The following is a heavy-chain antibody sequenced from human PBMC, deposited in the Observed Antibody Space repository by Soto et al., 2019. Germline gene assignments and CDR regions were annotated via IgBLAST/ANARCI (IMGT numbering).Heavy chain of an antibody. V-gene: IGHV1-3*01. CDR2: VNAGNGNT. D-gene: IGHD2-8*02. CDR1: GYTFTSYA. J-gene: IGHJ6*02. Sequence: ASVKVSCKASGYTFTSYAMHWVRQAPGQRLEWMGWVNAGNGNTKYSQKFQGRVTITRDTSASTAYMELSSLRSEDTALYYCAKSTGGTANGMGVWGQGTTVTVSS. CDR3: AKSTGGTANGMGV.